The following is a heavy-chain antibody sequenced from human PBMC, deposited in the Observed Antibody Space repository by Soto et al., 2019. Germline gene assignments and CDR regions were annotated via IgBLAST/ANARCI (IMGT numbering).Heavy chain of an antibody. V-gene: IGHV3-7*01. D-gene: IGHD3-22*01. J-gene: IGHJ4*02. CDR2: IKQDGIEK. Sequence: ESLKIYCAASGFTFSSYWMSWDRQAPGKGLGGEAKIKQDGIEKYYVDSVKGRFTISRDNVKTSLYLQMNSLRAEDTAVYYCSRAGRGSDDSSGYYLCYWGQGTLVTVSS. CDR3: SRAGRGSDDSSGYYLCY. CDR1: GFTFSSYW.